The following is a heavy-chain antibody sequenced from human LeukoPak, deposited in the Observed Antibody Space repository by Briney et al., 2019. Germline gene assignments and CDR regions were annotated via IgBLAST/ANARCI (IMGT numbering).Heavy chain of an antibody. Sequence: GGSLRLSCAASGFTFSSYGMHWVRQAPGKGLEWVAVISYDGSNKYYADSVKGRFTISRDNSKNTLYLQMNSLRAEDTAVYYCAADTDTAMDTGYWGQGTLVTVSS. D-gene: IGHD5-18*01. CDR2: ISYDGSNK. CDR1: GFTFSSYG. J-gene: IGHJ4*02. CDR3: AADTDTAMDTGY. V-gene: IGHV3-30*03.